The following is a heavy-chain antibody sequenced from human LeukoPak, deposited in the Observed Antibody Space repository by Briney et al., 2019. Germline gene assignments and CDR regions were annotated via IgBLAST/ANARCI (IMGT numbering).Heavy chain of an antibody. Sequence: PSETLSLTCTVSGGSISSSSYYWGWIRQPPGKGLEWIGSIYYSGSTYYNPSLKSRVTMSVDTSKNQFSLKLSSVTAADTAIYYCARGGTGNLDYWGQGTLVTVSS. CDR3: ARGGTGNLDY. CDR1: GGSISSSSYY. J-gene: IGHJ4*02. V-gene: IGHV4-39*07. CDR2: IYYSGST. D-gene: IGHD7-27*01.